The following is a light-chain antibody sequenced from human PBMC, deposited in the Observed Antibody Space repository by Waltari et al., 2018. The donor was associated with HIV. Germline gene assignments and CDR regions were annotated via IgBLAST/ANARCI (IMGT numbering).Light chain of an antibody. CDR3: QQYGISPRT. J-gene: IGKJ1*01. CDR2: KAS. Sequence: VVLTQSPGTLSLSPGERATFSCRASQSVASTYFAWYQQKPGQAPRLLIYKASIRATGIPDRFSGSGSGTDFTLTIRRLEPEDFAVYYCQQYGISPRTFGQGTKVEI. V-gene: IGKV3-20*01. CDR1: QSVASTY.